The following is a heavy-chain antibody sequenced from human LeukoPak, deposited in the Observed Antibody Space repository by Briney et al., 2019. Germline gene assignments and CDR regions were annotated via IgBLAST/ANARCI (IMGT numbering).Heavy chain of an antibody. J-gene: IGHJ4*02. D-gene: IGHD3-22*01. CDR1: GFTFSSYG. CDR2: ISYDGSNK. CDR3: ASNRLYYYDSSGPLGY. V-gene: IGHV3-30*03. Sequence: GGSLRLSCAASGFTFSSYGMHWVRQAPGKGLEWVAVISYDGSNKYYADSVKGRFTISRDNSKNTLYLQMNSLRAEDTAVYYCASNRLYYYDSSGPLGYWGQGTLVTVSS.